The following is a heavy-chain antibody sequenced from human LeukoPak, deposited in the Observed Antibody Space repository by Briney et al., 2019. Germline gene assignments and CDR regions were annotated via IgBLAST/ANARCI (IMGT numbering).Heavy chain of an antibody. CDR1: GFTFDDYA. D-gene: IGHD6-19*01. V-gene: IGHV3-43D*03. CDR3: AKDGAVAGPNWFDP. J-gene: IGHJ5*02. CDR2: ISWDGGST. Sequence: GGSLRLSCAASGFTFDDYAMHWVRQAPGKGLEWVSLISWDGGSTYYADSVKGRFTISRDNSKNSLYLQMNSLRAEDTAVYYCAKDGAVAGPNWFDPWGQGTLVTVSS.